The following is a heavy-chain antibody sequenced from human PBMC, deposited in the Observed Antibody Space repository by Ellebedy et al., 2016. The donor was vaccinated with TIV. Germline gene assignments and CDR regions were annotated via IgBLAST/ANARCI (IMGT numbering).Heavy chain of an antibody. CDR2: ISYDGSHK. CDR1: GFTFSSYG. V-gene: IGHV3-30*03. CDR3: ARASSGSSYWGYDY. J-gene: IGHJ4*02. Sequence: PGGSLRLSCAASGFTFSSYGMHRVRQAPGKGLEWVAVISYDGSHKYYADSVKGRLTISRDNSKNTLYLQMNSLRVEDTAVYFCARASSGSSYWGYDYWGQGTLVTVSS. D-gene: IGHD7-27*01.